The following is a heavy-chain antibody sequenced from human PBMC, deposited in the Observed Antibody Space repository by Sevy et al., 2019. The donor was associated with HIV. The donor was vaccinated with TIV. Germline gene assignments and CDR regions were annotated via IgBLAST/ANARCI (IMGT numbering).Heavy chain of an antibody. CDR2: VRNDGTAT. CDR3: HAPSQGS. CDR1: GFSFSSYW. Sequence: GGYLRLSCAASGFSFSSYWMHWVRQAPGKGLVWVAYVRNDGTATTYADSVQGRFTISRDNAKNTLYLQMNSLRVEDTAIYHCHAPSQGSWGQGTLVTVSS. J-gene: IGHJ4*01. V-gene: IGHV3-74*01.